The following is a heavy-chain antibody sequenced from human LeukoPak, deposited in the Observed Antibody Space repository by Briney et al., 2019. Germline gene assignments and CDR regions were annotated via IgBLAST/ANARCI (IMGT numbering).Heavy chain of an antibody. CDR2: INGDGSST. CDR3: SRGFWGWEVDY. Sequence: GGSLRVSCAASGCTFSSYWMHWVRQAPGKGLVCVSRINGDGSSTNYADSVKGRFTISRDNAKNTLYLQMNSLRAEDTAVYFCSRGFWGWEVDYWGQGILVTVSS. J-gene: IGHJ4*02. CDR1: GCTFSSYW. V-gene: IGHV3-74*01. D-gene: IGHD3-16*01.